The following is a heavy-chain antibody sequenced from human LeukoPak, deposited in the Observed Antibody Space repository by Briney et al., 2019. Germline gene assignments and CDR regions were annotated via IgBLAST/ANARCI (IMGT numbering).Heavy chain of an antibody. V-gene: IGHV4-59*08. CDR1: GGSISSYY. CDR2: IYYSGST. J-gene: IGHJ5*02. Sequence: SETLSLTCTVSGGSISSYYWSWIRQPPGEGLEWSGYIYYSGSTIYNPSLKSRVTISVDTSKNQFSLKLSSVTAADTAVYYCARQGRNYYGSGSYYDVRSSNWFDPWGQGTLVTVSS. D-gene: IGHD3-10*01. CDR3: ARQGRNYYGSGSYYDVRSSNWFDP.